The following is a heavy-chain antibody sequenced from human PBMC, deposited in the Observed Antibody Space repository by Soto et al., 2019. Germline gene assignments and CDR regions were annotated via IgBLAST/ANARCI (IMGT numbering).Heavy chain of an antibody. CDR3: ARAPRDIVLMVYAKYFDY. D-gene: IGHD2-8*01. CDR2: INHSGST. J-gene: IGHJ4*02. CDR1: GGSFSGYY. V-gene: IGHV4-34*01. Sequence: ETLSLTCAVYGGSFSGYYWSWIRPPPGKGLEWIGEINHSGSTNYNPSLKSRVTISVDTSKNQFSLKLSSVTAADTAVYYCARAPRDIVLMVYAKYFDYWGQGTLVTVSS.